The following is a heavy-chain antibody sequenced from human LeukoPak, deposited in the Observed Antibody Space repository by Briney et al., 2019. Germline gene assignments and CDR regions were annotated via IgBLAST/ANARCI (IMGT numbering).Heavy chain of an antibody. V-gene: IGHV3-23*01. J-gene: IGHJ4*02. D-gene: IGHD2-15*01. CDR2: ISGRGGSP. Sequence: GGSLRLSCAASGFTFSSYAMSGVRQAPGKGLEWVSAISGRGGSPYYADPLKGRFTNSKDNSKNALYLQMNSLRAEDTAVYYCAKELLGTVVVVAGLFDYWGRGTLVTVSS. CDR1: GFTFSSYA. CDR3: AKELLGTVVVVAGLFDY.